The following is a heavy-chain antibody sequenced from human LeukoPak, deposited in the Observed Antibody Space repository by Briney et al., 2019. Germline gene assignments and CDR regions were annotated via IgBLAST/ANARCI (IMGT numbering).Heavy chain of an antibody. V-gene: IGHV4-59*01. CDR1: GGANSSYY. Sequence: PSETLSLTCSVSGGANSSYYWTWLRQPPGKGLEWIGYIYLSENTNYNPTLRSRVSMSVDTSKSQFSLNLRSVTAADTAVYYCARELNYFDSRGYPGPSYFDYWGPGALVTVSS. CDR2: IYLSENT. CDR3: ARELNYFDSRGYPGPSYFDY. J-gene: IGHJ4*02. D-gene: IGHD3-22*01.